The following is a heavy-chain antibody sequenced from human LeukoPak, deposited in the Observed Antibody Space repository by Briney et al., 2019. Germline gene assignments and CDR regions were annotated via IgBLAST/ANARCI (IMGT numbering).Heavy chain of an antibody. CDR3: ARSVVVPAAPEITFDI. D-gene: IGHD2-2*01. V-gene: IGHV4-34*01. J-gene: IGHJ3*02. Sequence: SETLSLTCAVYGGSFSGYYWSWIRQPPGQGLEWIGEIYHSGTTNYNPSLKSRVTISVDKSKNQFFLKLSSVTAADTAVYYCARSVVVPAAPEITFDIWGQGTMVTVSS. CDR1: GGSFSGYY. CDR2: IYHSGTT.